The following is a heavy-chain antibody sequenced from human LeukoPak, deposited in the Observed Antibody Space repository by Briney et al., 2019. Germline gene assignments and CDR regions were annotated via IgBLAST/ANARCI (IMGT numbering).Heavy chain of an antibody. V-gene: IGHV3-23*01. Sequence: GGSLRLSCAASGFTLSTYAMSWVRQAPGKGLEWVSAISGSGGSTYYADSVKGRFTISRDNSKNTLYLQMNSLRAEDTAVYYCAKRNTIFGVYYFDYWGQGTLVTVSS. CDR2: ISGSGGST. CDR1: GFTLSTYA. D-gene: IGHD3-3*01. J-gene: IGHJ4*02. CDR3: AKRNTIFGVYYFDY.